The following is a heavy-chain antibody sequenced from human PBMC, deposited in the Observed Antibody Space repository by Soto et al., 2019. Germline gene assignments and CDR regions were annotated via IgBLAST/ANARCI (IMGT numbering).Heavy chain of an antibody. D-gene: IGHD1-7*01. CDR2: ISYDGSKD. V-gene: IGHV3-30*18. J-gene: IGHJ6*02. CDR3: ANVIMRGTATGGSLHYSYGMDV. Sequence: QVQLVESGGGVVQPGRSLRLSCAASGFTFSNYGMHWVRQAPGKGLEWVAVISYDGSKDYYADSAKGRFTISRDSSTSPLSLQMTSSRADDPAVYYCANVIMRGTATGGSLHYSYGMDVWGLGTTVTVSS. CDR1: GFTFSNYG.